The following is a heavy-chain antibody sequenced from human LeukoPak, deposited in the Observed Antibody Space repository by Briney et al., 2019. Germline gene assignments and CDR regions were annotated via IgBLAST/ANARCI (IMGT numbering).Heavy chain of an antibody. CDR2: INYSGRT. Sequence: SETLSLTCTVSGGSISTYYWSWVRQSPGKGLEWIGYINYSGRTNSSPSLKSRVAISVDTSKNQFSLRLSSVTAADTAVYYCARDRPISQGGSGYRGGFDYWGQGTLVTVSS. D-gene: IGHD5-12*01. V-gene: IGHV4-59*12. J-gene: IGHJ4*02. CDR3: ARDRPISQGGSGYRGGFDY. CDR1: GGSISTYY.